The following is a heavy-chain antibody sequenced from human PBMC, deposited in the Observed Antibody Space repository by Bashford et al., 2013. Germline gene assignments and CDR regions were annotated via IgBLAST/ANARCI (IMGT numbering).Heavy chain of an antibody. V-gene: IGHV1-18*01. CDR1: GYTFNDYG. Sequence: VASVKVSCKASGYTFNDYGISWVRQAPGQGLDWMGWISAYNGNTNEAQKVQGRVTLTIDTSTSTAYMELKNLRSDDTAVYYCARDLEKYCSGGSCYPSDFWGQGTLVTVSS. CDR2: ISAYNGNT. D-gene: IGHD2-15*01. CDR3: ARDLEKYCSGGSCYPSDF. J-gene: IGHJ4*02.